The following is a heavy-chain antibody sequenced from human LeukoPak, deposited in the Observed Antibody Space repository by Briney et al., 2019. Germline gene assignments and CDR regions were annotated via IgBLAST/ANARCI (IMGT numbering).Heavy chain of an antibody. Sequence: SEKVSCKASGRTFSSYAISWVRQAPGQGLEWMGRIIPIFGTANYAQKFQGRVTITTGESTSTAYMELSSLRSEDTAVYYCASFQTDPPFVGGFGGQGTLVTVSS. J-gene: IGHJ4*02. V-gene: IGHV1-69*05. CDR3: ASFQTDPPFVGGF. CDR1: GRTFSSYA. CDR2: IIPIFGTA. D-gene: IGHD2-15*01.